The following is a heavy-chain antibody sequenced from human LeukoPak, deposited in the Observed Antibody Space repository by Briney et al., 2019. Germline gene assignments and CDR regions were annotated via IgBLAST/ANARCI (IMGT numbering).Heavy chain of an antibody. J-gene: IGHJ5*02. Sequence: SETLSLTCTVSGGSISSYYWRWIRQRPGKGLEWIGYIYYSGSTNYNPSLKSRVTISVDTSKNQFSLKLSSVTAADTAVYYCARAPHPNWFDPWGQGTLVTVSS. CDR2: IYYSGST. CDR1: GGSISSYY. V-gene: IGHV4-59*01. CDR3: ARAPHPNWFDP.